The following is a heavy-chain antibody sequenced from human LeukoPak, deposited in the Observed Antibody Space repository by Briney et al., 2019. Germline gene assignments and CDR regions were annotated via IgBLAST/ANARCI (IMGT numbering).Heavy chain of an antibody. V-gene: IGHV3-23*01. D-gene: IGHD6-13*01. CDR3: AKDHPPVHIAAAANWFDP. CDR2: ISGSGGST. J-gene: IGHJ5*02. CDR1: GFTFSSYA. Sequence: GGSLRLSCAASGFTFSSYAMSWVRQAPGKGLEWVSAISGSGGSTYYADSVKGRFTISRDNSKNTLYLQMNSLRAEDTAVYYCAKDHPPVHIAAAANWFDPWGQGTLVTVSS.